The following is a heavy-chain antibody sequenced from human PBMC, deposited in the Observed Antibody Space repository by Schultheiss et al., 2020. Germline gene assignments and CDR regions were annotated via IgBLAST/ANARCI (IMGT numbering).Heavy chain of an antibody. V-gene: IGHV6-1*01. J-gene: IGHJ4*02. D-gene: IGHD3-22*01. CDR2: TYYRSKWYN. Sequence: SQTLSLTCAISGDSVSSNSAAWNWIRQSPTRGLEWLGRTYYRSKWYNDYAVSVKSRITINPDTSKNQFSLQLNSVTPEDTAVYYCARPRTPCLTENYYDSSGYPKGIYYWGQGTLVTVSS. CDR1: GDSVSSNSAA. CDR3: ARPRTPCLTENYYDSSGYPKGIYY.